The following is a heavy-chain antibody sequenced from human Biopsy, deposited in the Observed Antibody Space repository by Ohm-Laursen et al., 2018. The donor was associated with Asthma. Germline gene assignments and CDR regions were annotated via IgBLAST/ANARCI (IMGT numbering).Heavy chain of an antibody. Sequence: ASVKVSCKTSGYTFNSAGITWVRQAPGQGLEWMGWISVYNGNTKVAQKLQDRVTMITDTSTSTAFMELRSLRSDDTAVYFCARAVDYSHYYGIDVWGQGTTVTVSS. V-gene: IGHV1-18*01. CDR2: ISVYNGNT. J-gene: IGHJ6*02. CDR1: GYTFNSAG. CDR3: ARAVDYSHYYGIDV. D-gene: IGHD3-10*01.